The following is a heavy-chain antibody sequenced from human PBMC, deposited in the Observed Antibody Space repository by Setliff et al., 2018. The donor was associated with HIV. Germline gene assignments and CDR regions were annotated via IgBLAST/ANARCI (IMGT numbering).Heavy chain of an antibody. CDR1: NGSIINYL. Sequence: SETLSLTCSVSNGSIINYLWHWFRQPPGKGLEWIATIYYSGSTYYNPSLKSRVTISVATAKKQFSLKLSSVTVADTALYYCARERSLITVRRYFDNWGQGTLVTVSS. D-gene: IGHD6-6*01. CDR3: ARERSLITVRRYFDN. CDR2: IYYSGST. J-gene: IGHJ4*02. V-gene: IGHV4-59*12.